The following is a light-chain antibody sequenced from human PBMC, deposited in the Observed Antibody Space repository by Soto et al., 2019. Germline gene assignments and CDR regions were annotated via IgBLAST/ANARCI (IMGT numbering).Light chain of an antibody. CDR1: QSISSW. CDR3: QQYNSYPLT. CDR2: KAS. V-gene: IGKV1-5*03. Sequence: DIQMTQSPSTLSASVGDRVTITCRASQSISSWLAWYQQKPGKAPKLLIYKASSLESGVPSRFSGSGSGTEFTLSISSLQPDNFATYYCQQYNSYPLTFGGGTKVEIK. J-gene: IGKJ4*01.